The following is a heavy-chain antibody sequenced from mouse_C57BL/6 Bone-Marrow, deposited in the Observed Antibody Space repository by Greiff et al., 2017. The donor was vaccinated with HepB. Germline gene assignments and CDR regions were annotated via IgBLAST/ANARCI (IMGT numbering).Heavy chain of an antibody. CDR1: GFTFSNYW. V-gene: IGHV6-3*01. D-gene: IGHD2-4*01. J-gene: IGHJ3*01. CDR3: TDHYDYDGGAWFAY. CDR2: IRLKSDNYAT. Sequence: EVHLVESGGGLVQPGGSMKLSCVASGFTFSNYWMNWVRQSPEKGLEWVAQIRLKSDNYATHYAESVKGRFTISRDDSKSSVYLQMNNLRAEDTGIYYCTDHYDYDGGAWFAYWGQGTLVTVSA.